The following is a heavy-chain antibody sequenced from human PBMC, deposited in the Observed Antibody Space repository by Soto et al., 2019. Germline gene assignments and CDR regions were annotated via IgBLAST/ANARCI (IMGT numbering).Heavy chain of an antibody. D-gene: IGHD4-17*01. CDR2: ISNSDSTI. J-gene: IGHJ4*02. CDR3: ARRGDDFDS. Sequence: GGSLRLSCAASGFTFSDHYMSWVRQAPGKGLEWISYISNSDSTIYYADSVKGRFTISRDNAKNSLSLQMDSLRAEDTAVYYCARRGDDFDSWGQGTLVTVSS. CDR1: GFTFSDHY. V-gene: IGHV3-11*04.